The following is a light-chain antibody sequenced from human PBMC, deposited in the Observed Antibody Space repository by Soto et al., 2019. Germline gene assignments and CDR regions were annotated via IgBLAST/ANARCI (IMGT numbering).Light chain of an antibody. CDR1: QFVSSSY. CDR2: GAS. CDR3: QQCGHSPPYI. J-gene: IGKJ2*01. Sequence: EIVLTQSPGTLSLSPGERATLFCRASQFVSSSYLAWYQQKPGQAPRLLIYGASSRATGISDRFSGSGSGTDFTLTISRLEPEDFAMYFCQQCGHSPPYIFGQGTKLGIK. V-gene: IGKV3-20*01.